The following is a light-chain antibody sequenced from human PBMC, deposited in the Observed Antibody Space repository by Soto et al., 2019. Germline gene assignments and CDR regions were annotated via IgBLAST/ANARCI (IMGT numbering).Light chain of an antibody. CDR2: GAS. Sequence: EIVMTQSPATLSVSPGESATLSCRASQSVASHLAWYQQKPGQAPRLLIFGASVRATGIPARFSGSGSGTEFFVTIVSLQSEDFAVYYCHQYNDWPSITFGQGTRLEI. V-gene: IGKV3-15*01. CDR1: QSVASH. CDR3: HQYNDWPSIT. J-gene: IGKJ5*01.